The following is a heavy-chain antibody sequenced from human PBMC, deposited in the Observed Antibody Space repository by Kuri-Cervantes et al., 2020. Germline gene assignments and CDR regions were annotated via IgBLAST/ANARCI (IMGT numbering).Heavy chain of an antibody. Sequence: GESLKISCVASGFTFSSYAMHWVRQAPGKGLEWVAVISYDGSNKYYADSVKGRFTISRDNSKDTLYLQMNSLRAEDTAVYYCAKVVGSGSYRIDAFGIWGQGTMVTVSS. CDR2: ISYDGSNK. J-gene: IGHJ3*02. D-gene: IGHD3-10*01. CDR3: AKVVGSGSYRIDAFGI. V-gene: IGHV3-30-3*01. CDR1: GFTFSSYA.